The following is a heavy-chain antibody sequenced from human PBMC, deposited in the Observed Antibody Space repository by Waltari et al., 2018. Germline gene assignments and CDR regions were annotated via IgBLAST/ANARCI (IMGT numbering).Heavy chain of an antibody. CDR3: ARKGPGSLYLDFEY. CDR2: IIPISGAP. Sequence: QVRLVQSGAEVKKPGSSVTVSCKLSGGTFSSYAFIWVRQAPGQGLEWMGVIIPISGAPIYAQKFQGRVTISADESTTTVYMEVSSLRSEDTVVYYCARKGPGSLYLDFEYWGQGTLVTVSS. J-gene: IGHJ4*02. D-gene: IGHD3-10*01. V-gene: IGHV1-69*01. CDR1: GGTFSSYA.